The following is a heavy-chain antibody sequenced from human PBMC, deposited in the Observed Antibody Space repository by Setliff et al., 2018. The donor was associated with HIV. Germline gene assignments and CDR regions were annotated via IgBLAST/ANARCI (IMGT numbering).Heavy chain of an antibody. CDR3: ATLPQGYDYFDY. CDR1: GGSFSGYS. D-gene: IGHD3-3*01. J-gene: IGHJ4*01. Sequence: SETLSLTCAVYGGSFSGYSWSWIRQPPGKGLEWIGEITDSGSTNYTPSLKSRVTISIDTSKNQFSLKLNSVTAADTAVYYCATLPQGYDYFDYWGHGTLVTVSS. V-gene: IGHV4-34*01. CDR2: ITDSGST.